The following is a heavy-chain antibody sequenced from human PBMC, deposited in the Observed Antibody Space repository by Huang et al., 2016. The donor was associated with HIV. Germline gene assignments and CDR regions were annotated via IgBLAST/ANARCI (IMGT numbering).Heavy chain of an antibody. V-gene: IGHV3-7*03. CDR3: VREGNPGSSWFFGDNWFDP. D-gene: IGHD6-13*01. CDR1: GFKFSAYE. CDR2: IGRCGGNI. J-gene: IGHJ5*02. Sequence: EAQLLESGGGLVQPGGSLRLSCAAYGFKFSAYEMRWVRQAPGMELGWGGTIGRCGGNIFYSNAVRCRFTVSRDNSKNTLHLQMTCLRVEDTAVYFCVREGNPGSSWFFGDNWFDPWGQGTLVTVSS.